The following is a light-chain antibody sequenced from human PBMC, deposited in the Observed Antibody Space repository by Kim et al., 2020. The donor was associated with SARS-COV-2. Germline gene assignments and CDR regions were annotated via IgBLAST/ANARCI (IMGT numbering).Light chain of an antibody. CDR1: SSSTGSGYD. J-gene: IGLJ3*02. Sequence: VTISCTGSSSSTGSGYDVHWYQQLPGTAPKLLIYRNANRPSGVPDRFSGSKSGTSASLAITGLQAEDEADYYCQSYDTSLSAWVFGGGTQLTVL. V-gene: IGLV1-40*01. CDR2: RNA. CDR3: QSYDTSLSAWV.